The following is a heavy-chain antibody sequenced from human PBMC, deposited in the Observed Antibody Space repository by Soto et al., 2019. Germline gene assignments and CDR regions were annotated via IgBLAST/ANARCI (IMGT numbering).Heavy chain of an antibody. CDR3: AKGNDVTVIGAFDS. D-gene: IGHD2-21*02. V-gene: IGHV3-23*01. CDR1: GFIFSSYA. J-gene: IGHJ4*02. CDR2: ISSSGGGT. Sequence: EVQLLESGGGLVQPGGSLRLSCAAPGFIFSSYAMSWVHQAPGKGLEWVSGISSSGGGTYYADSVKGRFTISRDNSKNTLYLQMNSLRAEDTAAYYCAKGNDVTVIGAFDSWGQGTLVTVSS.